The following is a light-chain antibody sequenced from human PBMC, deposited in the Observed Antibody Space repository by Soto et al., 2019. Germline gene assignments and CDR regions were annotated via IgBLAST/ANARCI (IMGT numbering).Light chain of an antibody. Sequence: EIVLTQSPGTLSLSPGERATLSCRASQSVSSSYLAWYQQKPGQAPRLLIYDASSRATGIPDRFSGSGSGTDFTLTIIRLEPEDFALYYCQQYGSSSITFGQGTRLEIK. CDR3: QQYGSSSIT. V-gene: IGKV3-20*01. CDR2: DAS. CDR1: QSVSSSY. J-gene: IGKJ5*01.